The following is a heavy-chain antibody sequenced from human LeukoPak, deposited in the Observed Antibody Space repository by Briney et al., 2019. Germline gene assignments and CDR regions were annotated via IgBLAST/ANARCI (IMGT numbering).Heavy chain of an antibody. CDR2: IYYRGST. V-gene: IGHV4-59*08. J-gene: IGHJ4*02. CDR1: GGSINNYY. Sequence: SETLSLTCTVSGGSINNYYWSWIRQPPGKGLEWIGYIYYRGSTNYNPSLNGRVTISVDTSKNQFSVKLSSVTAADTAVYYCARHPSSGWYSFDYWGQGILVTVSS. D-gene: IGHD6-19*01. CDR3: ARHPSSGWYSFDY.